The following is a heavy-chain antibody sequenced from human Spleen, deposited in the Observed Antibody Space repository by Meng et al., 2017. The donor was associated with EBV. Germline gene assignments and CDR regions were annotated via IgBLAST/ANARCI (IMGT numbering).Heavy chain of an antibody. D-gene: IGHD2-15*01. CDR1: GGSISSVGYS. CDR2: IYHSAST. J-gene: IGHJ4*02. Sequence: QLQLQGPGSGLVKPSPTLSLPCAVSGGSISSVGYSWNWIRQPPGKGLEWIGYIYHSASTYYDPSLKSRVTISVDRSKNQFSLKLSSVTAADTAVYYCVGGDEGRGYFHSWGQGTLVTVSS. V-gene: IGHV4-30-2*01. CDR3: VGGDEGRGYFHS.